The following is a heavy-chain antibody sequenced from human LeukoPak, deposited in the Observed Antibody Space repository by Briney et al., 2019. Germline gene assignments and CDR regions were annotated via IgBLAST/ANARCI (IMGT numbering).Heavy chain of an antibody. J-gene: IGHJ3*02. CDR1: GFTFGDYA. Sequence: GGSLRLSCTASGFTFGDYAMSWVRQAPGKGLEWVGFIRSKAYGGTTVYAASVKGRFTISRDDSKSIAYLQMNSLKTEDTAVYYCTRDRGYSSGWYTDAFDIWGQGTMVTVSS. D-gene: IGHD6-19*01. CDR2: IRSKAYGGTT. V-gene: IGHV3-49*04. CDR3: TRDRGYSSGWYTDAFDI.